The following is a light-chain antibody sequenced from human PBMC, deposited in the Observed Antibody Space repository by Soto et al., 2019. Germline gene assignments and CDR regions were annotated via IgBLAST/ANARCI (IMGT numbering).Light chain of an antibody. Sequence: EIVMTQSPATLSVSPGERATLSCRASQSVSNNLAWYQQKHGQAPRLLIYFASTRATGIPARFSGSGSGTEFTLTITSLQSEDFAVYYCQQYNQWPLTFGGGTKVETK. CDR2: FAS. CDR3: QQYNQWPLT. CDR1: QSVSNN. V-gene: IGKV3-15*01. J-gene: IGKJ4*01.